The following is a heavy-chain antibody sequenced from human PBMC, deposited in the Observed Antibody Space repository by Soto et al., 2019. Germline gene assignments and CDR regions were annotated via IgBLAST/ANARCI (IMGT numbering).Heavy chain of an antibody. CDR3: GAGDSSNTGDH. Sequence: QVQLVQSGAEVKKPGSSVKVSCKASGDTLSHYGVSWVRQVPGKGLEWMGGTTAILGTRDYAQKFQGRMTITWDETTTTSYMKRNSLTSDDRAVYYGGAGDSSNTGDHWGQGTLVTVSS. CDR2: TTAILGTR. V-gene: IGHV1-69*01. J-gene: IGHJ4*02. CDR1: GDTLSHYG. D-gene: IGHD3-16*01.